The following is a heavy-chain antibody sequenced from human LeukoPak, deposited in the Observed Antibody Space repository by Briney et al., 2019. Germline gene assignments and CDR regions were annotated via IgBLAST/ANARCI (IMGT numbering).Heavy chain of an antibody. J-gene: IGHJ5*02. V-gene: IGHV1-69*06. CDR3: ARKGERYCSGGSCYPYNWFDP. D-gene: IGHD2-15*01. Sequence: ASVKVSCKASGGTFSSYAISWVRQAPGQGLEWMGGIIPIFGTANYAQKFQGRVTITADKSTSTAYMELRSLRSDDTAVYYCARKGERYCSGGSCYPYNWFDPWGQGTLVTVSS. CDR2: IIPIFGTA. CDR1: GGTFSSYA.